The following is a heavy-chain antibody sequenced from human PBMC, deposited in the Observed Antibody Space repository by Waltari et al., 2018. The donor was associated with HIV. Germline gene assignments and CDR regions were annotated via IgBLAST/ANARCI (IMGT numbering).Heavy chain of an antibody. CDR3: AREGYCSGGSCPLPH. V-gene: IGHV3-33*01. Sequence: QVQLEESGGGVVQPGRSLRLSCAASGVIFNNYGMHWVRQAPGKGLEWVALIWYDGISKYYAESVKGRFTISRDKSKNTLYLEMNSLRAEDTAVYYCAREGYCSGGSCPLPHWGQGTTVTVSS. D-gene: IGHD2-15*01. CDR2: IWYDGISK. J-gene: IGHJ6*02. CDR1: GVIFNNYG.